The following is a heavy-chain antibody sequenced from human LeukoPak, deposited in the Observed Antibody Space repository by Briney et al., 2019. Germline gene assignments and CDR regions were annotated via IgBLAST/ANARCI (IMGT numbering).Heavy chain of an antibody. CDR3: ARVGGYCSSTSCYDIFDY. V-gene: IGHV1-2*02. CDR1: GYTFTDYY. Sequence: GASVKVSCKASGYTFTDYYMHWVRQAPGQGLEWMGWINPNSGGTNYAQKFQGRVTMTRDTSISTAYMELSRLRSDDTAVYYCARVGGYCSSTSCYDIFDYWGQGTLVTVSS. CDR2: INPNSGGT. J-gene: IGHJ4*02. D-gene: IGHD2-2*01.